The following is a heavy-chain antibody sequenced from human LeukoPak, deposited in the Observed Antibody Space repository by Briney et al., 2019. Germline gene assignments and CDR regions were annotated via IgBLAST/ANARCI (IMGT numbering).Heavy chain of an antibody. Sequence: PSETLSLTCTVSGGSISSGDYYWSWIRQPPGKGLEWIGYIYYSGSTYYNPSLKSRVTISVDTSKNQFSLNLSSVTAADTAVYYCARVAGSGPHTGAFDMWGQGTMVTVSS. CDR1: GGSISSGDYY. V-gene: IGHV4-30-4*08. J-gene: IGHJ3*02. CDR3: ARVAGSGPHTGAFDM. CDR2: IYYSGST. D-gene: IGHD3-10*01.